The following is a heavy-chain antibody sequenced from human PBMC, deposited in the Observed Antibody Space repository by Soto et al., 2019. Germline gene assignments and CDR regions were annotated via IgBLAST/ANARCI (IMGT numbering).Heavy chain of an antibody. V-gene: IGHV5-51*01. CDR3: ARQKLWMATINNDAFDI. J-gene: IGHJ3*02. Sequence: GESLKISCKGTGYSFTNYWIAWVRQMPGQGLEWMGIIYPGDSDTTYNPSVQGHVTISVDKSISTAYLQWASLEASDTAMYYCARQKLWMATINNDAFDIWGQGTMVTVSS. CDR2: IYPGDSDT. D-gene: IGHD2-21*01. CDR1: GYSFTNYW.